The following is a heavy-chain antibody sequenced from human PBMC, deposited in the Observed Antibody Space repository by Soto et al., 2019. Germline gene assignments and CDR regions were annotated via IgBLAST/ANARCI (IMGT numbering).Heavy chain of an antibody. CDR2: ISSNGGST. D-gene: IGHD3-3*01. J-gene: IGHJ6*03. V-gene: IGHV3-64*01. Sequence: GGSLRLSCAASGFTFSSYAMHWVRQAPGKGLEYVSAISSNGGSTYYANSVKGRFTISRDNSKNTLYLQMGSLRAEDMAVYYCARALHTLDYDFWSGQNTMGPYYYYYMDVWGKGTTVTVSS. CDR3: ARALHTLDYDFWSGQNTMGPYYYYYMDV. CDR1: GFTFSSYA.